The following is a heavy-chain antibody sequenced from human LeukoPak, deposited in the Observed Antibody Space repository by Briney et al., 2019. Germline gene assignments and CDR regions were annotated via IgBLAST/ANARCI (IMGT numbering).Heavy chain of an antibody. J-gene: IGHJ4*02. V-gene: IGHV3-74*01. CDR3: ARLYSSSPQDY. CDR1: GFTFSTYW. D-gene: IGHD6-13*01. Sequence: TGGSLRLSCAASGFTFSTYWMHWVRQAPGKGLVWVSRINSDGSSTSYADSVKGRFTISRDNAKNTLYLQMNSLRDDDTAVYYCARLYSSSPQDYWGQGTLVTVSS. CDR2: INSDGSST.